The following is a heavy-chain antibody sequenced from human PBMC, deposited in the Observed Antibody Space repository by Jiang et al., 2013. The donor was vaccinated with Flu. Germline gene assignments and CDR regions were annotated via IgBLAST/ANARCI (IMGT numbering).Heavy chain of an antibody. D-gene: IGHD3-16*01. V-gene: IGHV1-69*04. CDR3: ARDLKGESDY. CDR1: GGTFSSYA. J-gene: IGHJ4*02. Sequence: SGAEVKKPGSSVKVSCKASGGTFSSYAISWVRQAPGQGLEWMGRIIPILGIANYAQKFQGRVTITADKSTSTAYMELSSLRSEDTAVYYCARDLKGESDYWGQGTLVTVSS. CDR2: IIPILGIA.